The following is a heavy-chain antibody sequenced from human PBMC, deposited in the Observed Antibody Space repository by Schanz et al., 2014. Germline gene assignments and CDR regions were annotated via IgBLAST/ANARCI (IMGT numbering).Heavy chain of an antibody. V-gene: IGHV3-23*01. J-gene: IGHJ4*02. CDR2: IGVDGTTT. Sequence: EVQLLESGGGLVQPGGSLRLSCLASGFAFSSYGMNWLRQAPGKGLEWVSVIGVDGTTTYYADSVKGRFTISRDNPKNTLYLQMNSLRPEDTAVYYCAKYRGYYRVSGSYRELEYWGQGTLVTVSS. CDR3: AKYRGYYRVSGSYRELEY. CDR1: GFAFSSYG. D-gene: IGHD3-10*01.